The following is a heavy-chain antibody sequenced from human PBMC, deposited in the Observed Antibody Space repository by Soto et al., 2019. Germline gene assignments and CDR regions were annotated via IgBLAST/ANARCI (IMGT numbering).Heavy chain of an antibody. V-gene: IGHV3-30-3*01. CDR3: ARDQAARPYYYYGMDV. D-gene: IGHD6-6*01. J-gene: IGHJ6*02. CDR2: ISYDGSNK. Sequence: GGTLRLSCAASGFTLSSYAMHWVRQAPGKGLVCVAVISYDGSNKYYADTVKGRFTISRDSSKNTLYLQMNSLRAEDTAVYYCARDQAARPYYYYGMDVWGQGTTVTVSS. CDR1: GFTLSSYA.